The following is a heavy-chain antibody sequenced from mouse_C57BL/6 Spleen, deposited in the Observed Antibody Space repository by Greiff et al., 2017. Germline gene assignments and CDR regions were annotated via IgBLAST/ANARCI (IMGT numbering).Heavy chain of an antibody. D-gene: IGHD2-3*01. J-gene: IGHJ2*01. V-gene: IGHV1-50*01. Sequence: QVQLQQPGAELVKPGASVKLSCKASGYTFTSYWMQWVKQRPGQGLEWIGEIDPSDSYTNYNQKFKGKATLTVATSSSTAYMQLSSLTSEDSAVYYCARYDPYFDYWGQGTTLTVSS. CDR3: ARYDPYFDY. CDR1: GYTFTSYW. CDR2: IDPSDSYT.